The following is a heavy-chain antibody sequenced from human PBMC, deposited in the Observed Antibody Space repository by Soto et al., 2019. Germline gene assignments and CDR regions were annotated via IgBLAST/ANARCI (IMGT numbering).Heavy chain of an antibody. V-gene: IGHV1-69*01. CDR1: GGTFSSYA. J-gene: IGHJ4*02. CDR2: IIPIFGIP. CDR3: ARDYGDRDY. Sequence: QVQLVQSGAEVKKPGSSMKVSCKASGGTFSSYAINWVRQAPGQGLEWMGGIIPIFGIPNYAQKFQGRVTLTADESTSTAYMELSSLRSEDTAVYYCARDYGDRDYWGQGTLVTVSS. D-gene: IGHD4-17*01.